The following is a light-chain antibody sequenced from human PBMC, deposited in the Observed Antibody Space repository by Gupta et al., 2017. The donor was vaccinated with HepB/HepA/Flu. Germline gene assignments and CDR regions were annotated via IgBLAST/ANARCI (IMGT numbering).Light chain of an antibody. CDR3: AAWDDSLNCVV. V-gene: IGLV1-44*01. CDR1: SSNIGSNT. CDR2: SNN. Sequence: QSVLTQPPSASGTPGPRVTISCSGSSSNIGSNTVNWYQQLPGTSPKLLIYSNNQRPSGVPDRFSGSKSGTSASLAISGLQAEDEADYYCAAWDDSLNCVVFGGGTKLTVL. J-gene: IGLJ2*01.